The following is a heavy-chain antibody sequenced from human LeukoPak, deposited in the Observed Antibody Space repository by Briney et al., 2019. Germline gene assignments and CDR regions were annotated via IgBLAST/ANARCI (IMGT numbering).Heavy chain of an antibody. Sequence: PSETLSLTCTASGYSIRSHYYWGWIRQPPGKGLEWIATIYHSGSTYYNPSLKSRVTISVDTSKNHFSLKLSSVTAADTAVYYCAREALGHCSGGSCYSGYFDYWGQGTLVTVSS. D-gene: IGHD2-15*01. V-gene: IGHV4-38-2*02. J-gene: IGHJ4*02. CDR1: GYSIRSHYY. CDR3: AREALGHCSGGSCYSGYFDY. CDR2: IYHSGST.